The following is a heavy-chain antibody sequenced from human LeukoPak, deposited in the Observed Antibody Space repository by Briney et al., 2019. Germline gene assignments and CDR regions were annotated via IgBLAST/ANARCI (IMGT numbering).Heavy chain of an antibody. Sequence: PGGSLGLSCIASGFTFSSYEMSWVRQAPGKGLEWVSYISSSSGIFYADSVKGRFTISRDNAKNSLYLQMNSLRAEDTAVYYCARGSGDWFDPWGQGSLVTVSS. CDR3: ARGSGDWFDP. J-gene: IGHJ5*02. V-gene: IGHV3-48*03. D-gene: IGHD1-26*01. CDR2: ISSSSGI. CDR1: GFTFSSYE.